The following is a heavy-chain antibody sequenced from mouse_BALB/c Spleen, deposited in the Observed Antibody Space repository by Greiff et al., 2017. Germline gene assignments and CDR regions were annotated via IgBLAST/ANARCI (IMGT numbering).Heavy chain of an antibody. Sequence: EVQLVESGGDLVKPGGSLKLSCAASGFTFSSYGMSWVRQTPDKRLEWVATISSGGSYTYYPDSVKGRFTISRDNAKNTLYLQMSSLKSEDTAMYYCARYYGSSPFDYWGQGTTLTVSS. D-gene: IGHD1-1*01. J-gene: IGHJ2*01. CDR1: GFTFSSYG. CDR2: ISSGGSYT. V-gene: IGHV5-6*01. CDR3: ARYYGSSPFDY.